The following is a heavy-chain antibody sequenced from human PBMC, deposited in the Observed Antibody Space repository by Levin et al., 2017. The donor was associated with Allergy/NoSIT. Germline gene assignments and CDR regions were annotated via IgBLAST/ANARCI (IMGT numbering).Heavy chain of an antibody. V-gene: IGHV3-53*01. CDR1: GFTISSNY. J-gene: IGHJ3*02. CDR2: IYSGGST. CDR3: ARADSSGYHDAFDI. Sequence: GGSLRLSCAASGFTISSNYMSWVRQAPGKGLEWVSVIYSGGSTYYADSVKGRFTISRDNSKNTLYLQMNSLRAEDTAVYYCARADSSGYHDAFDIWGQGTMVTVSS. D-gene: IGHD3-22*01.